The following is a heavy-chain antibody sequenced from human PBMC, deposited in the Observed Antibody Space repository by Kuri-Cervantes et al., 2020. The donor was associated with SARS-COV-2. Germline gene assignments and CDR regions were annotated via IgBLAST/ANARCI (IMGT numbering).Heavy chain of an antibody. J-gene: IGHJ5*02. Sequence: SETLSLTCAVSGGSISSSSYYWGWIRQPPGKGLEWIGSIYYSGSTYYNPSLKSRVTISVDTSKNQFSLKLSSVTAADTAVYYCARDGRSSWYNWFDPWGQGTLVTVSS. D-gene: IGHD6-13*01. CDR1: GGSISSSSYY. CDR2: IYYSGST. V-gene: IGHV4-39*07. CDR3: ARDGRSSWYNWFDP.